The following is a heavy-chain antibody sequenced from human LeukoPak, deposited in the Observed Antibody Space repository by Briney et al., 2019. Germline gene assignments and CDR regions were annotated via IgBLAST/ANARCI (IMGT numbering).Heavy chain of an antibody. CDR3: ARHGYSFGPYYMDV. CDR1: VGSFSGYY. V-gene: IGHV4-34*01. D-gene: IGHD5-18*01. Sequence: PSETLSLTCAVYVGSFSGYYWSWIRQPPGKGLEWIGEINHSGSTNYNPSLKSRVTISVDTSKNQFSLRLSSVTAADTAVYYCARHGYSFGPYYMDVWGKGTTITVSS. J-gene: IGHJ6*03. CDR2: INHSGST.